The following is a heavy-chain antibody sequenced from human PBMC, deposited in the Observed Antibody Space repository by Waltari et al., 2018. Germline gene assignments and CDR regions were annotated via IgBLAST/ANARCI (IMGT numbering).Heavy chain of an antibody. CDR1: GFTFSTYA. V-gene: IGHV3-23*01. Sequence: EVQLLESGGGLVQPGGSLRVLCAASGFTFSTYAMSWVRQTPWKGKGRGWVLVIGGSVVKQYYADSWNGRFTISRGNSKNTLYLQMNSLMAEYTAVYYCARYCIYASCPAGAYYGMDVWGQGTTVTVSS. J-gene: IGHJ6*02. CDR2: IGGSVVKQ. D-gene: IGHD2-2*01. CDR3: ARYCIYASCPAGAYYGMDV.